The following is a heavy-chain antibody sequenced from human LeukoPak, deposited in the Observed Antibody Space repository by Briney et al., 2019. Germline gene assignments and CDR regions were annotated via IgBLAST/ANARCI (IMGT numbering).Heavy chain of an antibody. CDR1: GFSLTDYP. Sequence: GGSLRLSCATSGFSLTDYPMNWVRQAPGKGLEWISNIRTTAEGAKYAYYADSVKGRVTISRDDGKNTLYLHMNSLRDDDTAVYYCATDQRYAFDYWGQGILVTVSS. D-gene: IGHD3-9*01. CDR3: ATDQRYAFDY. J-gene: IGHJ4*02. V-gene: IGHV3-48*02. CDR2: IRTTAEGAKYA.